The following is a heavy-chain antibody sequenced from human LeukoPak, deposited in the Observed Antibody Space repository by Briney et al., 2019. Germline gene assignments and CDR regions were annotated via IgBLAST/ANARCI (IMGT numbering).Heavy chain of an antibody. D-gene: IGHD3-10*01. CDR2: IGSGAKSYAT. J-gene: IGHJ4*02. V-gene: IGHV3-73*01. Sequence: GGSLRLSCAASGSTFSGSAMHWVRQAPGKGLEWVGQIGSGAKSYATAYAASVKGRFTISRDDSKNTAYLQMNSLQTEDTAVYYCALYGSGYYFDYWGQGTLVTVSS. CDR3: ALYGSGYYFDY. CDR1: GSTFSGSA.